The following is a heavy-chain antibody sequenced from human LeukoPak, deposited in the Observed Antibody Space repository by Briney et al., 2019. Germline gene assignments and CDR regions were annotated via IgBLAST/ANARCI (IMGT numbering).Heavy chain of an antibody. V-gene: IGHV1-8*01. D-gene: IGHD3-10*01. CDR1: GYTFTSYD. Sequence: ASVKVSCKASGYTFTSYDINWVRQATGQGLEWMGWMNPNSGNTGYAQKFQGRVTMTRNTSISTAYMELSSLRSEDTAVYYCARVRMVRGVTKGYYYYYMVVWGKGTTVTISS. CDR2: MNPNSGNT. J-gene: IGHJ6*03. CDR3: ARVRMVRGVTKGYYYYYMVV.